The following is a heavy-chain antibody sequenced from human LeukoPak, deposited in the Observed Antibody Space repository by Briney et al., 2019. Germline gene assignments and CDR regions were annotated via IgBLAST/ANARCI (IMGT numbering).Heavy chain of an antibody. CDR3: ARTRSWCFDP. J-gene: IGHJ5*02. Sequence: GGSLRLSCAASGFTFGNYAMPWVRQAPGRGLEWVSSLSGHSIATHYADSVKGRFSISRDNSKHTLYLQLNSPRAEDTAVYYCARTRSWCFDPWGQGTLVTVSS. D-gene: IGHD4/OR15-4a*01. CDR2: LSGHSIAT. CDR1: GFTFGNYA. V-gene: IGHV3-23*01.